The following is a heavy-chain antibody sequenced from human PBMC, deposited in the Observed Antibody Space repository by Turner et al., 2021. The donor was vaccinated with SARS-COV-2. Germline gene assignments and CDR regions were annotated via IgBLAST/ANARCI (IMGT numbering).Heavy chain of an antibody. V-gene: IGHV3-21*01. CDR3: ARWRKEPYNDSSGYYPHAFDI. J-gene: IGHJ3*02. CDR2: ISSSSSYR. Sequence: EVQLVESGGGRVKPGWCLRLSCAASGFTCSSYSMTLVRQARGRGVELGSSISSSSSYRYDENSVKGRFTITRDNAKKSQYLQRNSRRAEDTAVYYCARWRKEPYNDSSGYYPHAFDIWGQGTMVTVSS. D-gene: IGHD3-22*01. CDR1: GFTCSSYS.